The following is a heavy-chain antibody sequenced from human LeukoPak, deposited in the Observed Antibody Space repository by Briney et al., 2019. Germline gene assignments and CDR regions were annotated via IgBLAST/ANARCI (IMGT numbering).Heavy chain of an antibody. V-gene: IGHV4-4*07. CDR2: IYTSGST. J-gene: IGHJ2*01. CDR3: ARVLRYGNYDHWYFDL. Sequence: PSETLSLTCTVSGGSISSYHWSWIRQPAGKGLEWIGRIYTSGSTNYNPSLKSRVTMSVDTSKNQFSLKLRSVTAADTAVYYCARVLRYGNYDHWYFDLWGRGTLVTVSS. D-gene: IGHD4-11*01. CDR1: GGSISSYH.